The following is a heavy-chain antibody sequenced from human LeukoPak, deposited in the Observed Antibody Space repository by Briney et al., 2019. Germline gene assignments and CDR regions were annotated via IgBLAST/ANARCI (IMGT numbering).Heavy chain of an antibody. J-gene: IGHJ5*02. CDR1: GLTFSTYN. D-gene: IGHD3-10*01. V-gene: IGHV3-21*01. CDR3: ATDLIHYYASGAKT. Sequence: PGGSLRLSCVGSGLTFSTYNMNWVRQAPGKGLEWVSSISTSGIYIYYADSVKGRFTISRDNAKNSLYLQMNSLRAEDTAVYNCATDLIHYYASGAKTWGQGTLVTVSS. CDR2: ISTSGIYI.